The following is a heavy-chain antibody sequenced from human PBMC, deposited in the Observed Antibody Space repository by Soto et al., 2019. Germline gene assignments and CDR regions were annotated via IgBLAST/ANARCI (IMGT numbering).Heavy chain of an antibody. Sequence: EVQLVESGGGLVKPGGSLRLSCAASGFTFKLYTMHWVRQAPGKGLEWVSFCTPSSSSISYADSVEGRFTISRDNARNSLDLQIHNLRAEDTAVYYCARDAASSLDHWGQGTLVTVSS. V-gene: IGHV3-21*01. CDR3: ARDAASSLDH. CDR1: GFTFKLYT. CDR2: CTPSSSSI. J-gene: IGHJ4*02. D-gene: IGHD6-13*01.